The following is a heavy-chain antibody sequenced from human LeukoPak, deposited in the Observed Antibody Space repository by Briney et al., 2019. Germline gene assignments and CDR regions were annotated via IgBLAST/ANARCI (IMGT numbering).Heavy chain of an antibody. CDR1: GGSFSGYY. CDR3: ARHPVTTFYYYGMDV. CDR2: INHSGST. Sequence: SETLSLTCAVYGGSFSGYYWSWIRQPPGKGLEWIGEINHSGSTNYNPSLKSRATISVDTSKNQFSLKLSSVTAADTAVYYCARHPVTTFYYYGMDVWGQGTTVTVSS. V-gene: IGHV4-34*01. J-gene: IGHJ6*02. D-gene: IGHD4-17*01.